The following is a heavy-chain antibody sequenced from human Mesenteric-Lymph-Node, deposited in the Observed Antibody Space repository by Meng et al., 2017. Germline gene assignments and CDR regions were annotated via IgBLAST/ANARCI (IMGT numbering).Heavy chain of an antibody. J-gene: IGHJ4*02. Sequence: SETLSLTCAVSGYSISGGYYWGWSRQPPGKGMEWIGSIHHSGSTYYNPSLKSRVTISVDTSKNQFSLKLSSVTAADTAVYYCARVERITMIIIFLDWGQGTLVTVSS. D-gene: IGHD3-22*01. CDR3: ARVERITMIIIFLD. CDR1: GYSISGGYY. CDR2: IHHSGST. V-gene: IGHV4-38-2*01.